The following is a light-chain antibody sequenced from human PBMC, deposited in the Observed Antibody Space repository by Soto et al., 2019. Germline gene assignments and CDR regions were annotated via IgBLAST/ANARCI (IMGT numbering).Light chain of an antibody. V-gene: IGKV1-5*03. CDR3: LQNNRYPWT. CDR2: KAS. CDR1: QTISSW. J-gene: IGKJ1*01. Sequence: DIQMTQSPGTLSGSVGSRFTITWRAIQTISSWLAWYQQKPWKAHQLLIYKASTLKSGVKSRFSGSGSGTEFTLTIRSLQPEDSATYYCLQNNRYPWTFGQGTQVDNK.